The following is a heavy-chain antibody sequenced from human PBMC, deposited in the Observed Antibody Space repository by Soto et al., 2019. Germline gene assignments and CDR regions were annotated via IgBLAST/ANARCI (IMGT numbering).Heavy chain of an antibody. J-gene: IGHJ4*02. CDR1: GFTFSKYA. CDR3: ARTGYVRSGYFVEYYFDY. D-gene: IGHD3-22*01. Sequence: PGGSLRLSCAASGFTFSKYAMHWVRQARGTGLEWVAVISNDGSNPYYADSVKGRFTISRDNSKNTLYLQMNSLREEDTAVYYCARTGYVRSGYFVEYYFDYWGQGTLVTVSS. V-gene: IGHV3-30-3*01. CDR2: ISNDGSNP.